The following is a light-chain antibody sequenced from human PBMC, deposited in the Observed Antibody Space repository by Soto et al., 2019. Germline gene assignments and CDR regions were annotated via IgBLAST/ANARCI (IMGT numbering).Light chain of an antibody. V-gene: IGKV3-15*01. J-gene: IGKJ2*01. Sequence: EIVMTQSPATLSMSPGERATLSCRASQSISGELAWYQQRPGQPPRLLIYGVSTRATGVPDRFSGSGSGSAFTLTISGLQSEDFAVYYCQQGHDWPLTFGQGNRLDI. CDR3: QQGHDWPLT. CDR2: GVS. CDR1: QSISGE.